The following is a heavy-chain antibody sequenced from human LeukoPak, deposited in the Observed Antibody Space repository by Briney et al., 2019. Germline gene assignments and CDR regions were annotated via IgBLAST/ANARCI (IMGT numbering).Heavy chain of an antibody. Sequence: QPGGSLRLSCAASGFTFSSYAMTWVRQVPGKGLEWVSAISGSGSSTYYADSVKGRFTISRDNSKNMLYLQMNSLRAEDTAVYYCAKETAHGEARYWYFNLWGRGTLVTVSS. V-gene: IGHV3-23*01. CDR2: ISGSGSST. J-gene: IGHJ2*01. D-gene: IGHD4-17*01. CDR3: AKETAHGEARYWYFNL. CDR1: GFTFSSYA.